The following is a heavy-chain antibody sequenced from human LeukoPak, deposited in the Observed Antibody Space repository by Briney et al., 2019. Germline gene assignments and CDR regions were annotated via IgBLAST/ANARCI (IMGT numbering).Heavy chain of an antibody. V-gene: IGHV1-2*04. CDR2: INPNSGGT. J-gene: IGHJ4*02. CDR1: GYTFTGYY. D-gene: IGHD2-2*01. Sequence: GASVKVSCKASGYTFTGYYMHWVRQAPGQGLEWMGWINPNSGGTNYAQKFQGWVTMTRDTSISTAYLQWSSLKASDTAMYYCARGREPAASTAFDYWGQGTLVTVSS. CDR3: ARGREPAASTAFDY.